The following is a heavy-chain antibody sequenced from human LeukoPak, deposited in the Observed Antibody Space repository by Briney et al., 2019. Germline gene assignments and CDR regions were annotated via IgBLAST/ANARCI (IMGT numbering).Heavy chain of an antibody. Sequence: GASVKVSFKASGYTFTSYGISWVRQAPGQGLEWMGWISAYNGNTNYAQKLQGRVTMTTDTSTSTAYMELRSLRSDDTAVYYCARVLGYDSSGYYSDYWGQGTLVTVSS. CDR2: ISAYNGNT. V-gene: IGHV1-18*01. J-gene: IGHJ4*02. CDR1: GYTFTSYG. CDR3: ARVLGYDSSGYYSDY. D-gene: IGHD3-22*01.